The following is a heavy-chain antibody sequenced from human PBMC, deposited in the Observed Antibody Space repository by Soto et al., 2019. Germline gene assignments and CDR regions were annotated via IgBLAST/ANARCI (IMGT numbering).Heavy chain of an antibody. D-gene: IGHD5-18*01. CDR3: ARVGYSYGSTPFDY. V-gene: IGHV3-30-3*01. CDR1: GFTFSSYA. CDR2: ISYDGSNK. Sequence: QVQLVESGGGVVQPGRSLRLSCEASGFTFSSYAMHWVRQAPGKGLEWVAVISYDGSNKYYADSVKGRFTISRDNSKNTLYLQMNSLRAEDTAVYYCARVGYSYGSTPFDYWGQGTLVTVSS. J-gene: IGHJ4*02.